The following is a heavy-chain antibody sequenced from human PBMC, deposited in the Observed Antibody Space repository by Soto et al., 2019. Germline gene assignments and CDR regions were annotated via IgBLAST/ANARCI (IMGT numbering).Heavy chain of an antibody. CDR2: NSWDGGTS. CDR1: GFTLDRYT. V-gene: IGHV3-43*01. D-gene: IGHD3-22*01. Sequence: GGSLRLSCAASGFTLDRYTMHWVRQAPGKGLEWVSLNSWDGGTSAYADSVKGRFTVSRDNKKSSLYLQMDSLRREDTALYSCVKYVDYSGYYLSYYLDPWCQGSPLPVSA. J-gene: IGHJ5*02. CDR3: VKYVDYSGYYLSYYLDP.